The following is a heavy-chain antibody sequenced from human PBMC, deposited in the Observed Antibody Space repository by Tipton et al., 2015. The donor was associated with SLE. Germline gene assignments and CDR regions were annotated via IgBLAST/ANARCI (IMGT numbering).Heavy chain of an antibody. V-gene: IGHV1-2*02. CDR3: ARLGGGY. CDR2: INPNSGAT. D-gene: IGHD3-16*01. CDR1: GYTFTSYG. J-gene: IGHJ4*02. Sequence: QLVQSGAEVKKPEASVKVSCKASGYTFTSYGINWVRQAPGQGLEWMGWINPNSGATNYAQKFQGRVTVTTDMSISTAYMELNSLRSDDTAVYFCARLGGGYWGQGTLVTVSS.